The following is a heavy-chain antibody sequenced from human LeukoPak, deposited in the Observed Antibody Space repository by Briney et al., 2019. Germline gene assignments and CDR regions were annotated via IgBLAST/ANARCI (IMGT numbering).Heavy chain of an antibody. D-gene: IGHD6-19*01. Sequence: GGSLRLSCTASGFTFSTYWMNWVRQAPGKGLEWVANIKEDGSEKYYVDSVKGRFTISGDNAKNSLYLQMNSLRPEDTAVYSCARSRGVAGTSEFDPWGQGTLVTVSS. J-gene: IGHJ5*02. CDR1: GFTFSTYW. V-gene: IGHV3-7*01. CDR3: ARSRGVAGTSEFDP. CDR2: IKEDGSEK.